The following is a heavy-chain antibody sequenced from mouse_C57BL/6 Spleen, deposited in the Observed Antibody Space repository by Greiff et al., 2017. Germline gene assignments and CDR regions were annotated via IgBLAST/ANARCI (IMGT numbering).Heavy chain of an antibody. V-gene: IGHV1-62-2*01. Sequence: VQLQQSGAELVKPGASVKLSCKASGYTFTEYTIHWVKQRSGQGLEWIGWFYPGSGSIKYNEKFKDKATLTADKSSSTVYMELSRLTSEDSAVYFCARHKDLRRDPRGYYAMDYWGQGTSVTVSS. D-gene: IGHD3-3*01. J-gene: IGHJ4*01. CDR1: GYTFTEYT. CDR3: ARHKDLRRDPRGYYAMDY. CDR2: FYPGSGSI.